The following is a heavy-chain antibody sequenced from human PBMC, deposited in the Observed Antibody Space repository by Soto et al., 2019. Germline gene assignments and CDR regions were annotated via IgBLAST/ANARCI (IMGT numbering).Heavy chain of an antibody. CDR2: TSYTGNT. CDR1: GGSFTTHH. Sequence: SETLSLTCFVSGGSFTTHHCSWVRQFPWQGLEWIAYTSYTGNTTYYPSLQSRVTISLDTSKNQLSLKLTSMTAADTAVYYCARDTYAGFNHYSVPCGHGTQLTVST. V-gene: IGHV4-59*11. CDR3: ARDTYAGFNHYSVP. J-gene: IGHJ5*02. D-gene: IGHD2-15*01.